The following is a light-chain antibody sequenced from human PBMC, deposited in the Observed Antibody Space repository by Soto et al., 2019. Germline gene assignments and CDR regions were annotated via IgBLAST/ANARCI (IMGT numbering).Light chain of an antibody. Sequence: EIVMTQSPATLSVSPGEGATLSCRASQSISSNLAWYQQKPGQAPKLLIYGASTRATGFPARFSGSGSGTEFTLTISSRQSEDFAVYYCQQYNDWPLTFGGGTKVEIK. CDR1: QSISSN. CDR3: QQYNDWPLT. J-gene: IGKJ4*01. CDR2: GAS. V-gene: IGKV3-15*01.